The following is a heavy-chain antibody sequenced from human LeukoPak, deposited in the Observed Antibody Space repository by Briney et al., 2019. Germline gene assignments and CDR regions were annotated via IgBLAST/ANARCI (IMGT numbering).Heavy chain of an antibody. J-gene: IGHJ4*02. CDR2: IYYSGST. V-gene: IGHV4-59*08. D-gene: IGHD5-18*01. Sequence: SETLSLTCTVSGGSISSCYWSWIRQPPGKGLEWIGYIYYSGSTNYNPSLKSRVTISVDTSKNQFSLKLSSVTAADTAVYYCARGVPGYSYGPRSDYWGQGTLVTVSS. CDR3: ARGVPGYSYGPRSDY. CDR1: GGSISSCY.